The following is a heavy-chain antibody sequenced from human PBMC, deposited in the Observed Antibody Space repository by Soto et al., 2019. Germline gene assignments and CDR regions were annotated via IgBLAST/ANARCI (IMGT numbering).Heavy chain of an antibody. CDR1: GGSLSGYY. CDR3: ARLVRMITFGGVIARLYFDY. V-gene: IGHV4-34*01. D-gene: IGHD3-16*02. J-gene: IGHJ4*02. Sequence: SETLSLTCAVYGGSLSGYYWSWIRQPPGKGLEWIGEINHSGSTNYNPSLKSRVTISVDTSKNQFSLKLSSVTAADTAVYYCARLVRMITFGGVIARLYFDYWGQGTLVTVSP. CDR2: INHSGST.